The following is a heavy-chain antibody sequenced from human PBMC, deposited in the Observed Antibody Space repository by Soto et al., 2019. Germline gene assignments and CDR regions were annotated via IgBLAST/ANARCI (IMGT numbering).Heavy chain of an antibody. J-gene: IGHJ4*02. D-gene: IGHD3-22*01. Sequence: PGESLNISCKGSGYGFAGYWITWVRQKPGKGLEWMGRIDPSDSQTYYSPSFRGHVTISVTKSITTVFLQWSSLRASDTAMYYCARQIYDSDTGPNFQYYFDSWGQGTPVTAPQ. V-gene: IGHV5-10-1*01. CDR1: GYGFAGYW. CDR3: ARQIYDSDTGPNFQYYFDS. CDR2: IDPSDSQT.